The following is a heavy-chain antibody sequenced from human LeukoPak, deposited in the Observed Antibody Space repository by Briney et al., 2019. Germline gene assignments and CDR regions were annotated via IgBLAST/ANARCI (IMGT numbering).Heavy chain of an antibody. CDR1: GFTFGDYA. J-gene: IGHJ4*02. CDR2: IRGKAYGGTT. D-gene: IGHD4-17*01. Sequence: GGSLRLSCTASGFTFGDYAMSWVRQAPGKGLEWVGFIRGKAYGGTTEYAASVKGRFTISRDDSKSIAYLQMNSLKTEDTAVYYCTRVPTTVTTGYYFDYWGQGTLVTVSS. V-gene: IGHV3-49*04. CDR3: TRVPTTVTTGYYFDY.